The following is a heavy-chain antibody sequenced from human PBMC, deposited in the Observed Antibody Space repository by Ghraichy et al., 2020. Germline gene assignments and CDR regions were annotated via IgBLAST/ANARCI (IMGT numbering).Heavy chain of an antibody. Sequence: SETLSLTCSVSGDSISSSNYYWVWIRQPPGKGLEWIGRIYYSGSTYYNSSLKSRVTMSVDTPDNQFSLKVSSVTAADTAVYYCARSSGWYRGTYCIDPWGQGTLVTVAS. CDR3: ARSSGWYRGTYCIDP. D-gene: IGHD6-19*01. V-gene: IGHV4-39*01. J-gene: IGHJ5*02. CDR1: GDSISSSNYY. CDR2: IYYSGST.